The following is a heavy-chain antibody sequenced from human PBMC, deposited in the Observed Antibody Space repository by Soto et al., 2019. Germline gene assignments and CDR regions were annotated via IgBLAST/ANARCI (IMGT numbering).Heavy chain of an antibody. CDR2: SRDKPQGYST. V-gene: IGHV3-72*01. CDR1: GFTLSDHY. D-gene: IGHD3-22*01. J-gene: IGHJ4*02. Sequence: PGGSLRLSCACSGFTLSDHYIDWVRQAPGKGMEWVGRSRDKPQGYSTAYAASVKGRFTTSRDESKNSAYLQMNSLKTEDTAVYYCVRATYFSNSSGYTRCLDYWGQGTLVTVPS. CDR3: VRATYFSNSSGYTRCLDY.